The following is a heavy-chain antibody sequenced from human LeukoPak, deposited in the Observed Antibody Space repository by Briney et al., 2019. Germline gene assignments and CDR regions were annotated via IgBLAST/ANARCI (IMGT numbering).Heavy chain of an antibody. J-gene: IGHJ4*02. V-gene: IGHV3-23*01. CDR3: APDLRGSAWSLDD. D-gene: IGHD6-13*01. Sequence: PGGSLRLSCTASGFTFSNYALGWARQAPGKGLEWVSLISGSGGGTYFADSVKGRFTISRDNSKNTLYLQMDGLRAEDTAIYYCAPDLRGSAWSLDDWGQGTLVTVSS. CDR2: ISGSGGGT. CDR1: GFTFSNYA.